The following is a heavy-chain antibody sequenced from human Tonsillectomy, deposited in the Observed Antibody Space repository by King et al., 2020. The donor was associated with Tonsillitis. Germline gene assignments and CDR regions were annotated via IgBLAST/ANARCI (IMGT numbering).Heavy chain of an antibody. CDR2: IYYSGRI. Sequence: VQLQESGPGLVKPSQTLSLNCTVSGGSISSGGYFWSWIRQRPGKGLEWMGYIYYSGRIYYNPSLKSRAAISVDTSKNLFSLTLRSVTAADTAVYYCARDRITFVDVWGKGTTVIVSS. J-gene: IGHJ6*04. CDR1: GGSISSGGYF. D-gene: IGHD3-16*01. CDR3: ARDRITFVDV. V-gene: IGHV4-31*03.